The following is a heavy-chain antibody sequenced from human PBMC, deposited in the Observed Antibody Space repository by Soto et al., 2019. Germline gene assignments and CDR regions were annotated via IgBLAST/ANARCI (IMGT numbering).Heavy chain of an antibody. CDR1: GVSISSGGYS. V-gene: IGHV4-31*03. J-gene: IGHJ6*02. CDR2: NNYSGIT. CDR3: ARGSSIAGLYYGMDV. Sequence: QVQLQESGPGLVKPSQTLSRTCTVSGVSISSGGYSWTWIRQPPGKGLEWIGYNNYSGITYYNPSLKIRVTSSLDTSKNQFSLKLSSVTAADTAVYYCARGSSIAGLYYGMDVWGQGTTVTVSS. D-gene: IGHD6-6*01.